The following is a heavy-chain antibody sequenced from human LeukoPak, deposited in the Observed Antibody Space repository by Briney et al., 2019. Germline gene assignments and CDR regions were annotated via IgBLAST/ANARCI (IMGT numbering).Heavy chain of an antibody. J-gene: IGHJ4*02. Sequence: ASVKVSCKASGYTFISYGISWVRQAPGQGLEWMGWISAYNGNTNYAQKLQGRVTMTTDTSTSTAYMELRSRRSDDTAVYYCARDRHDSHSKPLSDYWGQGTLVTVSS. CDR1: GYTFISYG. D-gene: IGHD1-14*01. V-gene: IGHV1-18*01. CDR2: ISAYNGNT. CDR3: ARDRHDSHSKPLSDY.